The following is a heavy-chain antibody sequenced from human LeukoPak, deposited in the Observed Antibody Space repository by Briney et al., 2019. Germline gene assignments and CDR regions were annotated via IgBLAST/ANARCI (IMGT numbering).Heavy chain of an antibody. J-gene: IGHJ4*02. Sequence: GGSLRLSCAASGFTFSSYEMNWVRQAPGKGLEWVSYISSSSTSIFYTDSVKGRFTISRDNAKTSLYLQMNTLRADDTAVYYCARGRWFGESLPAHFEYWGQGTLVTVSS. CDR2: ISSSSTSI. CDR1: GFTFSSYE. CDR3: ARGRWFGESLPAHFEY. V-gene: IGHV3-48*03. D-gene: IGHD3-10*01.